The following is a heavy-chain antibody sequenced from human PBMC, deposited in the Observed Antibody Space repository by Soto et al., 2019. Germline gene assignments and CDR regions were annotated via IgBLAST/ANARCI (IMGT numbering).Heavy chain of an antibody. CDR3: AKGEKYYYGSGSHPFDP. Sequence: QVQLVESGGGVVQPGRSLRLSCAASGFTFSSYGMHWVRQAPGKGLEWVAVISYDGSNKYYADSVKGRFTISRDNSKNTLYLQMKSLRAEDTAVYYCAKGEKYYYGSGSHPFDPWGQGTLVTVSS. CDR2: ISYDGSNK. D-gene: IGHD3-10*01. V-gene: IGHV3-30*18. CDR1: GFTFSSYG. J-gene: IGHJ5*02.